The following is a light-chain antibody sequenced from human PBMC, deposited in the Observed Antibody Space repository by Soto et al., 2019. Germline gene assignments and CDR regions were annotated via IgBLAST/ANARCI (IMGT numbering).Light chain of an antibody. CDR3: QVWDNSSDHRV. CDR1: NIGSKS. CDR2: DDS. Sequence: SYELTQPPSVSVAPGQTAWITCGGDNIGSKSVHWYQQKPGQAPVMVVYDDSDRPSGIPERFSGSNSGNTATLTIIRVEAGDEADYYCQVWDNSSDHRVFGTGTKLTVL. J-gene: IGLJ1*01. V-gene: IGLV3-21*02.